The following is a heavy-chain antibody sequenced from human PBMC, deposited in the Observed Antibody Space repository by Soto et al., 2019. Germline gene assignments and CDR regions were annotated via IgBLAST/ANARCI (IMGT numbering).Heavy chain of an antibody. J-gene: IGHJ6*02. CDR2: ISSYNAKT. V-gene: IGHV1-18*01. Sequence: ASVKVSCKASGYTFTSYGICWVRQAPGQGLEGMGWISSYNAKTNIAQRLQGRLSMTTDTSTTTVYMELRSLRSDDTAVYYRARERRYYDFGRGISKGMDVWGQGTTVTVSS. CDR1: GYTFTSYG. D-gene: IGHD3-3*01. CDR3: ARERRYYDFGRGISKGMDV.